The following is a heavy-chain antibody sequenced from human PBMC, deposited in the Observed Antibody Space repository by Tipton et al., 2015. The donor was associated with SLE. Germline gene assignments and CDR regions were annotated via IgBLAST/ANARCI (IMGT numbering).Heavy chain of an antibody. CDR3: ARGPVIAAAGFYYYYYMDV. Sequence: TLSLTCTVSGGSISSHYWSWIRQPPGKGLEWIGYIYYSGSTNYNPSLKSRVTISVDTSKNQFSLKLSSVTAADTAVYYCARGPVIAAAGFYYYYYMDVWGKGTTVTVSS. V-gene: IGHV4-59*11. CDR1: GGSISSHY. D-gene: IGHD6-13*01. J-gene: IGHJ6*03. CDR2: IYYSGST.